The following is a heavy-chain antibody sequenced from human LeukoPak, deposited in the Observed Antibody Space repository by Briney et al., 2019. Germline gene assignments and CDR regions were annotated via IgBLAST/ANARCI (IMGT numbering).Heavy chain of an antibody. D-gene: IGHD2-15*01. Sequence: ASVKVSCKASGYTFTSYGISWVRQAPGQGLEWMGWISAYNGNTNYAQKLQGRVTMTTDTSTSTAYMELRSLRSEDTAVYYCARDRCSGGSCYQVTGGYWGQGTLVTVSS. CDR1: GYTFTSYG. CDR2: ISAYNGNT. CDR3: ARDRCSGGSCYQVTGGY. V-gene: IGHV1-18*01. J-gene: IGHJ4*02.